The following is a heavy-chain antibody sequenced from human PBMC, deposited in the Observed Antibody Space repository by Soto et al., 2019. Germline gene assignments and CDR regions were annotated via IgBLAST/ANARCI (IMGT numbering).Heavy chain of an antibody. CDR3: AKWTTGFDY. V-gene: IGHV3-30*18. CDR1: GFTFSSYG. J-gene: IGHJ4*02. D-gene: IGHD4-17*01. Sequence: GGSLRLSCAASGFTFSSYGMHWVRQAPGKGLEWVAVISFDGSNKYYADSVKCRFTISRDNSKNTLYLQMNSLRAEDTAVYYCAKWTTGFDYWGQGTLVTVSS. CDR2: ISFDGSNK.